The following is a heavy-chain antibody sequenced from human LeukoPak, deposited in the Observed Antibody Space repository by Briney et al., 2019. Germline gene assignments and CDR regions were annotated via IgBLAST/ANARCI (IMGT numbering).Heavy chain of an antibody. V-gene: IGHV4-39*01. CDR1: CRPISSSSHY. CDR3: ARHGNWGGPDY. CDR2: IYHRGST. Sequence: SEPLSLICSLSCRPISSSSHYWGWLRPPPGKGLELIVSIYHRGSTYYNTSLKKRVTMSVDTSKNQFPLKLNSVTAADTAVYYCARHGNWGGPDYWGQGTLVTVSS. D-gene: IGHD7-27*01. J-gene: IGHJ4*02.